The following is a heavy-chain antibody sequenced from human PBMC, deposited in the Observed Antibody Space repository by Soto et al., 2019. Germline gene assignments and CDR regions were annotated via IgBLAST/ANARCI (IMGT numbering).Heavy chain of an antibody. D-gene: IGHD4-17*01. CDR1: GFSLRNSGVG. CDR3: AHLTTGRFYSDY. J-gene: IGHJ4*02. Sequence: QITLKESGPTLVKPTQTLTLTCTFSGFSLRNSGVGVGWIRQPPGKALEWLALIYWDDDKRYSPSLKSRLTITTHTSKNPAALTMTNIHPVDTPTYYCAHLTTGRFYSDYWGQGTLVTVSS. V-gene: IGHV2-5*02. CDR2: IYWDDDK.